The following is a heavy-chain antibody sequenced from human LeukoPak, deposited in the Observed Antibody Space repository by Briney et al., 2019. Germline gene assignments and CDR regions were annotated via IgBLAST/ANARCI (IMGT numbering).Heavy chain of an antibody. J-gene: IGHJ3*02. D-gene: IGHD3-10*02. CDR1: GFTFSSYA. CDR2: ISYDGSNK. Sequence: GGSLRLSCAASGFTFSSYAMHWVRQAPGKGLEWVALISYDGSNKYYADSVKGRFAISRDNSKNTLYLQMNSLRAEDTAVYYCAKFFTGEYVRAFDIWGQGTMVTVSS. CDR3: AKFFTGEYVRAFDI. V-gene: IGHV3-30*18.